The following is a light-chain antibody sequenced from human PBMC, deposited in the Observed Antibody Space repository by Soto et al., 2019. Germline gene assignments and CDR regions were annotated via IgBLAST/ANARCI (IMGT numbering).Light chain of an antibody. CDR1: QTITNN. CDR2: DTS. V-gene: IGKV3-15*01. CDR3: QQYKTWPRT. Sequence: EIVMTQSPATLSVSPGERATLSCRASQTITNNLAWYQQKPGQAPRLLIYDTSTRATGIPARFSGSGSGTEFTLTISSLQSEDFAVYHCQQYKTWPRTFGKGTKVEI. J-gene: IGKJ1*01.